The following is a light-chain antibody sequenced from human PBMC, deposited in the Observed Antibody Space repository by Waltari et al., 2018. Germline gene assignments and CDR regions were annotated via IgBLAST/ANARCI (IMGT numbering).Light chain of an antibody. V-gene: IGLV1-44*01. J-gene: IGLJ1*01. CDR1: SSNLGSNT. Sequence: QSVLTQPPSASGTPGQRVTISCSGSSSNLGSNTVHWYQQLPGTAPKLLNYSNNQRPSGVPDRFSGSKSGTSASLAISGLQSEDEADYYCAAWDDSLNGFYVFGTGTKVTVL. CDR3: AAWDDSLNGFYV. CDR2: SNN.